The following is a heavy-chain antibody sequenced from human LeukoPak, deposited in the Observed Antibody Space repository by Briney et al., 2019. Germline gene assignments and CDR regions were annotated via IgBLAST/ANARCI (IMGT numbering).Heavy chain of an antibody. V-gene: IGHV4-34*01. Sequence: PSETLSLTCAVYGGSFSGYYWSWIRQPPGKGLEWIGEINHSGSTNYNPSLKSRVTISVDTSKNQFSLKLSSVTAADTAVYYCATYSGSFGRTFDYWGQGTLVTVSS. D-gene: IGHD1-26*01. CDR3: ATYSGSFGRTFDY. CDR1: GGSFSGYY. CDR2: INHSGST. J-gene: IGHJ4*02.